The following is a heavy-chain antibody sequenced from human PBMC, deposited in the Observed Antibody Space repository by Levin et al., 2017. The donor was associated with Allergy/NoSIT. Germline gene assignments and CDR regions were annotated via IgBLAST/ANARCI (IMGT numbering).Heavy chain of an antibody. J-gene: IGHJ4*02. Sequence: ASVKVSCKASGYTFTGYYMHWVRQAPGQGLEWMGWINPNSGGTNYAQKFQGRVTMTRDTSISTAYMELSRLRSDDTAVYYCARSGGMITMVRGDIADYWGQGTLVTVSS. D-gene: IGHD3-10*01. CDR1: GYTFTGYY. CDR3: ARSGGMITMVRGDIADY. V-gene: IGHV1-2*02. CDR2: INPNSGGT.